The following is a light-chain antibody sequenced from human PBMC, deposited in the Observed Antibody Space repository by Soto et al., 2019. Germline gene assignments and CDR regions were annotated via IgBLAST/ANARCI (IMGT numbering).Light chain of an antibody. J-gene: IGKJ1*01. CDR3: QQYNKWPWT. Sequence: ERVMTQSPATLSVSPGERVTLSCRASQRVGGNFAWYQQKPGQAPRLLIYGTSARATGIPVRFSGSGSGTEFTLTISSLQSEDFGVYYCQQYNKWPWTFGQGTKVEGK. CDR2: GTS. CDR1: QRVGGN. V-gene: IGKV3-15*01.